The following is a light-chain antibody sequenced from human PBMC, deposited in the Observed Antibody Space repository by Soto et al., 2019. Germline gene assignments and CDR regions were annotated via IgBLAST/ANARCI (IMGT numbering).Light chain of an antibody. CDR1: SSNIGGNS. J-gene: IGLJ1*01. CDR3: GSWDSSLSAYV. V-gene: IGLV1-51*01. Sequence: QSVLTQPPSVSAAPGHKVTISCSGTSSNIGGNSVSWYQQLPGTAPKLLIYDDNKRPSGIPDRFPGSMSGTTATLGITGFQTGDEADYYCGSWDSSLSAYVFGTGTKVTVL. CDR2: DDN.